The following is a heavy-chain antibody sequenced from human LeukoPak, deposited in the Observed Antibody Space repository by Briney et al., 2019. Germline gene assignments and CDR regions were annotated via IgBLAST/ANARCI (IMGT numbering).Heavy chain of an antibody. D-gene: IGHD6-13*01. CDR1: GYTFTRYG. CDR2: ISAYNGHT. Sequence: ASVKVSCKASGYTFTRYGISWVRQAPGQRLEWMGWISAYNGHTNYTQKLQGRVTMTTDTSTSTAYMELSSLRSEDTAVYYCARVGYSSSWGYYYYYYMDVWGKGTTVTISS. J-gene: IGHJ6*03. V-gene: IGHV1-18*01. CDR3: ARVGYSSSWGYYYYYYMDV.